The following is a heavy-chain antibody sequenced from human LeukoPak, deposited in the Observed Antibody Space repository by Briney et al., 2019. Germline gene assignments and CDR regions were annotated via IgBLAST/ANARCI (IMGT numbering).Heavy chain of an antibody. Sequence: PSETLSLTCTVSSGSISTSNYYWGWVRQPPGEALEWIGNIFYSGSTYYNPSLKSRVTISVDTSKNQFSLKLSSVTAADTAVYYCARPATTVTTSYYFDYWGQGTLVTVSS. D-gene: IGHD4-17*01. J-gene: IGHJ4*02. CDR1: SGSISTSNYY. CDR2: IFYSGST. CDR3: ARPATTVTTSYYFDY. V-gene: IGHV4-39*01.